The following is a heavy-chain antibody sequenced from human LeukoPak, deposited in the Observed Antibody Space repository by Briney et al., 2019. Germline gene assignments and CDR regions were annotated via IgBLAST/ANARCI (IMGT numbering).Heavy chain of an antibody. J-gene: IGHJ6*04. CDR2: ISGSGGST. Sequence: GGSLRLSCAASGFTFSSYAMSCVRQAPGKGLEWVSAISGSGGSTYYADSVKGRFTISRDNSKNTLYLQMNSLRAEDTAVYYCAKVLGYQLLFYYYGMDVWGKGTTVTVSS. CDR1: GFTFSSYA. CDR3: AKVLGYQLLFYYYGMDV. V-gene: IGHV3-23*01. D-gene: IGHD2-2*01.